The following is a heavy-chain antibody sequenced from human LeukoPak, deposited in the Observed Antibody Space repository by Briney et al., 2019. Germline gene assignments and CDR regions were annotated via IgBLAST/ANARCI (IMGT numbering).Heavy chain of an antibody. J-gene: IGHJ4*02. D-gene: IGHD3-3*01. CDR1: GYTLTELS. V-gene: IGHV1-24*01. CDR2: FDPEDGET. Sequence: ASVKVSCKVSGYTLTELSMHWVRQAPGKGLEWMGGFDPEDGETIYAQKFQGRVTMTEDTSTDTAYMELSSLRSEDTAVYYCATYDPEVNLFDYWGQGTLVTVSS. CDR3: ATYDPEVNLFDY.